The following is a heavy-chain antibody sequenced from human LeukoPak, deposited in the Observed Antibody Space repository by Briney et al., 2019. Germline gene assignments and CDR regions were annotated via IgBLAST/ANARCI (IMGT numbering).Heavy chain of an antibody. CDR2: ISYDGSNK. CDR3: ARDRGYCSGGSCSPYFDY. J-gene: IGHJ4*02. D-gene: IGHD2-15*01. CDR1: GFTFSSYA. Sequence: GGSLRLSCAASGFTFSSYATHWVRQAPGKGLEWVAVISYDGSNKYYADSVKGRFTISRDNSKNTLYLQMNSLRAEDTAVYYCARDRGYCSGGSCSPYFDYWGQGTLVTVSS. V-gene: IGHV3-30*04.